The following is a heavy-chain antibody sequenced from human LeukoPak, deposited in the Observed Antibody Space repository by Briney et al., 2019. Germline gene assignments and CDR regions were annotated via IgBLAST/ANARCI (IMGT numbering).Heavy chain of an antibody. D-gene: IGHD5-18*01. CDR1: GGSMSGYY. CDR2: IHYSGST. Sequence: PSETLSLTCTVSGGSMSGYYWSWIRQPPGKGLEWIAYIHYSGSTNYSPSLKSRVTISIDTSKNQFSLKLSSVTATDTAVYYCARGYSYTNFDCWGQGTLVTVSS. CDR3: ARGYSYTNFDC. J-gene: IGHJ4*02. V-gene: IGHV4-59*08.